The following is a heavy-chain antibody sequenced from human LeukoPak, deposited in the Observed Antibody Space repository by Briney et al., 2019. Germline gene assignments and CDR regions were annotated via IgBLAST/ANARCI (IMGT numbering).Heavy chain of an antibody. CDR2: IGGSGGDT. D-gene: IGHD4-23*01. CDR1: GFTFSSSA. J-gene: IGHJ4*02. Sequence: GGSLRPSCAASGFTFSSSAMSWVRQAPGKWLEWVSAIGGSGGDTYYGDSVKGRFTISRDNSKSTLYLQMNSLRAEDTAVYYCAKCGGNRGPLYYFDYWGQGTLVTVSS. V-gene: IGHV3-23*01. CDR3: AKCGGNRGPLYYFDY.